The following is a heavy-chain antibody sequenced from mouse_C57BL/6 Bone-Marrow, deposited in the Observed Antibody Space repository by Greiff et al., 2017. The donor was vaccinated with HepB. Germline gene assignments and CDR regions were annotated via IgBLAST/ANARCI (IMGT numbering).Heavy chain of an antibody. CDR3: TTFYYGSSYGFAY. Sequence: VQLQQSGAELVRPGASVKLSCTASGFNIKDDYMHWVKQRPEQGLEWIGWIDPENGDTEYASKFQGKATITAEPSSNTAYLQLSRLTSEYTAVYYCTTFYYGSSYGFAYWGQGTLVTVSA. CDR1: GFNIKDDY. J-gene: IGHJ3*01. D-gene: IGHD1-1*01. V-gene: IGHV14-4*01. CDR2: IDPENGDT.